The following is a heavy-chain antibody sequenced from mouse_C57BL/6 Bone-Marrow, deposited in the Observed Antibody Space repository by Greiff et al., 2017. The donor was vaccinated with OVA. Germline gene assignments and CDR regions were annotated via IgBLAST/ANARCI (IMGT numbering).Heavy chain of an antibody. CDR3: TRNYYGSSYGSAMDY. D-gene: IGHD1-1*01. CDR2: IDPENGDT. Sequence: VQLQQSGAELVRPGASVKLSCTASGFNIKDDYMHWVKQRPEQGLEWIGWIDPENGDTEYASKFQGKATITADTSSNTAYLQLSSLTSEDTAVYYCTRNYYGSSYGSAMDYWGQGTSVTVSS. CDR1: GFNIKDDY. V-gene: IGHV14-4*01. J-gene: IGHJ4*01.